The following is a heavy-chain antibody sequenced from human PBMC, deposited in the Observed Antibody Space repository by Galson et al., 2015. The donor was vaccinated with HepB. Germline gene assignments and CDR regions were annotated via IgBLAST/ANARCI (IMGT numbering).Heavy chain of an antibody. V-gene: IGHV4-59*01. D-gene: IGHD1-1*01. CDR2: IHYTGST. CDR3: ARNKIYNGASYYGMDV. J-gene: IGHJ6*02. CDR1: GASISGYY. Sequence: SETLSLTCTVSGASISGYYWSWIRQPPGKGLEWIGYIHYTGSTNYNPSLKSRVTISVDTSKNQFSLKLSSVTAADTAVYSCARNKIYNGASYYGMDVWGQGTTFTVSS.